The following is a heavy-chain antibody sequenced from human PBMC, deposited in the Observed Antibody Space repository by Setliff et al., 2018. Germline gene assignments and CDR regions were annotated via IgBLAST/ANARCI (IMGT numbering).Heavy chain of an antibody. CDR2: INHRGST. D-gene: IGHD2-2*01. V-gene: IGHV4-34*08. CDR3: ANCRYQVPYDY. J-gene: IGHJ4*02. Sequence: SETLSLTCAAYGGTFSDYHWTWIRQSPEKGLEWIGEINHRGSTNYNPSLKSRVTISIDTSKDQFSLKLISVTAADTGVYYCANCRYQVPYDYWGQGTLVTVSS. CDR1: GGTFSDYH.